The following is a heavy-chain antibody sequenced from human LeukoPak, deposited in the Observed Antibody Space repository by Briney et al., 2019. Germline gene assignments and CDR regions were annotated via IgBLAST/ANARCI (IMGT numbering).Heavy chain of an antibody. D-gene: IGHD5-18*01. V-gene: IGHV3-7*04. CDR1: AFTFTTYG. CDR2: IKRDGSEK. CDR3: ARDLDTRNSYEFAY. Sequence: PGGSLRLSCAASAFTFTTYGMNWVRQAPGKGLEWVANIKRDGSEKYYVDSVKGRFTISRDNAKNSLYLQMNSLRAEDTAVYYCARDLDTRNSYEFAYWGQGTLVTVSS. J-gene: IGHJ4*02.